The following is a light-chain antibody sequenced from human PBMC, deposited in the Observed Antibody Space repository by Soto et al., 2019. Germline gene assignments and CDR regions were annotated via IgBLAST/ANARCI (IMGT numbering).Light chain of an antibody. CDR1: TRDVGGYDF. CDR3: CSYAASTTRVI. V-gene: IGLV2-14*03. CDR2: DLN. J-gene: IGLJ2*01. Sequence: QSVLTQPASVSGSPGQSITISCTGSTRDVGGYDFVSWYQQHPGKAPKLVIYDLNIRPSGISNRFSGSKSGNTASLTISGLQAEDEADYYCCSYAASTTRVIFGGGTKVTVL.